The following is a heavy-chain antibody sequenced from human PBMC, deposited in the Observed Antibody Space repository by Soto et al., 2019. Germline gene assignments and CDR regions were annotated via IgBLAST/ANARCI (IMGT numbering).Heavy chain of an antibody. V-gene: IGHV1-69*13. CDR1: GGTFSSYA. CDR2: LIPIFGTA. D-gene: IGHD6-13*01. CDR3: ARAPGSSSWYSGHWFDP. Sequence: SVKVSCKASGGTFSSYAISWVRQAPGQGLEWMGGLIPIFGTAIYAQKLQGRVTITADESTSTAYMELSSLRSEDTAVYYCARAPGSSSWYSGHWFDPWGQGTLVTVSS. J-gene: IGHJ5*02.